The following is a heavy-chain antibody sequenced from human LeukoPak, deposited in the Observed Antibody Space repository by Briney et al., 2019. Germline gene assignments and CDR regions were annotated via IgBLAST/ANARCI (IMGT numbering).Heavy chain of an antibody. CDR3: ARDWGYCSGGSCHFPIDY. V-gene: IGHV4-61*02. J-gene: IGHJ4*02. Sequence: SETLSLTCTLSGGSICIDTYYWSWIRQPAGKGLEWIGRIYASGNTNYNPSLKSRVTISVDTSKNQFSLKLSSVTAADSAVYYCARDWGYCSGGSCHFPIDYWGQGTLVTVSS. CDR1: GGSICIDTYY. D-gene: IGHD2-15*01. CDR2: IYASGNT.